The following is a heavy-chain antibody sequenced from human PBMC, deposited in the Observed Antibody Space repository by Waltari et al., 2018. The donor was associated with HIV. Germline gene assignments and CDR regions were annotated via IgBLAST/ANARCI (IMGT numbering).Heavy chain of an antibody. CDR1: GGSISSYY. CDR3: ARGAYYGSGSYYNFYYYYGMDV. D-gene: IGHD3-10*01. J-gene: IGHJ6*02. CDR2: IYYSGST. Sequence: QVQLQESGPGLVKPSETLSLTCTVSGGSISSYYWSWIRQPPGKGLEWIGYIYYSGSTNDNPSLKSRVTISVDTSKNQFSLKLSSVTAADTAVYYCARGAYYGSGSYYNFYYYYGMDVWGQGTTVTVSS. V-gene: IGHV4-59*08.